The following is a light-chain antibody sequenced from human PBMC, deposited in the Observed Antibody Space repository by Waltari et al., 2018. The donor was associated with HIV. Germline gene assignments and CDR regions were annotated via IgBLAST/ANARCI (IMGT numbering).Light chain of an antibody. CDR3: HQYDDFPQT. J-gene: IGKJ5*01. CDR2: DAS. V-gene: IGKV1-33*01. Sequence: DIQMTQSPSSLSASVGDRVTITCRASHDIKNYLNWYQQRPGKAPRIMIYDASNLETGIPSRFSGSGSGTHFSLTISGLQPEDVATYYCHQYDDFPQTFGQGTRLEIK. CDR1: HDIKNY.